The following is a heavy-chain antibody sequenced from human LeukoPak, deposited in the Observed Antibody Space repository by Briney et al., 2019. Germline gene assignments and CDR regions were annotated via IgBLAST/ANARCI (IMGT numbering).Heavy chain of an antibody. CDR3: ARDSTIFGVVVALDV. CDR2: IYSGGST. D-gene: IGHD3-3*01. Sequence: GGSLRLSCAASGFTVSSNYMSWVRQAPGKGLEWVSVIYSGGSTYYADSVKGRFTISRDNSKNTLYLQTNSLRAEDTAVYYCARDSTIFGVVVALDVWGKGTTVTVSS. V-gene: IGHV3-66*02. CDR1: GFTVSSNY. J-gene: IGHJ6*04.